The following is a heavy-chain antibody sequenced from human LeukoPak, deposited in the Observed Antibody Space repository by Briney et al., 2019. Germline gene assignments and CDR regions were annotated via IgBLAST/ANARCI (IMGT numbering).Heavy chain of an antibody. CDR1: GYTFTSYD. CDR3: ARVPQKPRGSLRPGTSRPNWFDP. CDR2: MNPNSGNT. V-gene: IGHV1-8*01. J-gene: IGHJ5*02. Sequence: ASVKVSCKASGYTFTSYDINWVRQATGQGLEWMGWMNPNSGNTGYAQKFQGRVTMTRNTSISTAYMELSSLRSEDTAVYYCARVPQKPRGSLRPGTSRPNWFDPWGQGTLVTVSS. D-gene: IGHD2-15*01.